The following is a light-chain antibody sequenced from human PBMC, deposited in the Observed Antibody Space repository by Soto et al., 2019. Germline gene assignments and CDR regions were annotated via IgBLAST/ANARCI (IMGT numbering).Light chain of an antibody. Sequence: QSALTQPPSASGSPGQSVTISCTGTSSDVGGYNSVSWYQQHPGKAPKLMISEVSKRPSGVPDRFSGAKSGNTASLTVSGLQAEDEADYYCSSYAGSNNLVFGGGTQLTVL. V-gene: IGLV2-8*01. CDR2: EVS. CDR1: SSDVGGYNS. J-gene: IGLJ2*01. CDR3: SSYAGSNNLV.